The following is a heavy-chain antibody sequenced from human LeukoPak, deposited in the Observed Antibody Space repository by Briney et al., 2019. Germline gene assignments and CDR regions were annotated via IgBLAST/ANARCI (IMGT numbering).Heavy chain of an antibody. D-gene: IGHD5-18*01. CDR2: ISAYNGNT. V-gene: IGHV1-18*01. Sequence: ASVKVSCKASGYTFTSYDISWVRQAPGQGLEWMGWISAYNGNTNYAQKLQGRVTMTTDTSTSTAYMELRSLRSDDTAVYYCARDGYVGYSYGYEAFDIWGQGTMVTVSS. CDR1: GYTFTSYD. J-gene: IGHJ3*02. CDR3: ARDGYVGYSYGYEAFDI.